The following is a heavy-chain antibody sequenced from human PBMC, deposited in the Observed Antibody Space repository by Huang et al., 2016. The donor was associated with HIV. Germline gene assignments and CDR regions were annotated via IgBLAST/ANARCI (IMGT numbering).Heavy chain of an antibody. CDR1: GGTFSNDG. CDR2: IIPGFGTQ. D-gene: IGHD1-26*01. Sequence: QVQLVQSGAEVKKPGSSVTVSCKASGGTFSNDGFSGVRQAPGQGLEWMGGIIPGFGTQYYTPKFQGRVTITADESTSTGYMELSSLTPDDTAEYYCARVRGYSGSYYGMDVWGQGTTVTVSS. V-gene: IGHV1-69*01. J-gene: IGHJ6*02. CDR3: ARVRGYSGSYYGMDV.